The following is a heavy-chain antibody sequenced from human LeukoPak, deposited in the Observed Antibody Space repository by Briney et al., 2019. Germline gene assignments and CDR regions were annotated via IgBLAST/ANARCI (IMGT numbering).Heavy chain of an antibody. Sequence: SETLSLTCTVSGGSINSGDYYWSWIRQPPGKGLEWIGYIYYSGSTYYNPSLKSRVTISVDTSKNQFSLKLSSVTAADTAVYYCASTYYDILTGYPKYNWFDPWGQGTLVTVSS. CDR1: GGSINSGDYY. CDR2: IYYSGST. D-gene: IGHD3-9*01. V-gene: IGHV4-30-4*01. CDR3: ASTYYDILTGYPKYNWFDP. J-gene: IGHJ5*02.